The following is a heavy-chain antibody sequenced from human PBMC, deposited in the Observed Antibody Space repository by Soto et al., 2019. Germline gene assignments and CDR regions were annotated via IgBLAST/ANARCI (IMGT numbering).Heavy chain of an antibody. Sequence: SETLSLTCAVSGGSISSGVYSWSWIRQPPGKGLEWIGYIYHSGSTYYNPSLKSRVTISVDRSKNQFSLKLSSVTAADTAVYYCARDSGSYYGAHYYYYGMDVWGQGTTVTVS. V-gene: IGHV4-30-2*01. CDR2: IYHSGST. CDR1: GGSISSGVYS. CDR3: ARDSGSYYGAHYYYYGMDV. D-gene: IGHD1-26*01. J-gene: IGHJ6*02.